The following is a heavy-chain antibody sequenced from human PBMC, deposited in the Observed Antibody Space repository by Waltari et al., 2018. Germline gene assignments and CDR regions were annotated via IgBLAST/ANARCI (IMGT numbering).Heavy chain of an antibody. CDR3: ARGDGYNHRAFDI. V-gene: IGHV4-31*03. J-gene: IGHJ3*02. CDR2: IYYSGST. D-gene: IGHD5-12*01. CDR1: GGSLSSGCYY. Sequence: QVQLQESGPGLVKPSQTLSLTCTVSGGSLSSGCYYCSWIRQHPGKGLEWIGYIYYSGSTYYNPSLKSRVTISVDTSKNQFSLKLSSVTAADTAVYYCARGDGYNHRAFDIWGQGTMVTVSS.